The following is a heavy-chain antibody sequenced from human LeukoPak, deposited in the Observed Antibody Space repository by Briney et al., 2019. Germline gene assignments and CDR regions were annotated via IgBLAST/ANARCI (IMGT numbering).Heavy chain of an antibody. CDR2: IIPIFGTA. Sequence: GASVKVSCKASGGTFSSYAISWVRQAPGQGLEWMGGIIPIFGTANYAQKFQGRVTITADESTSTAYMELSSLRSEDTAVYYCESTRAMDLLTDYYGMDVWGQGTTVTVSS. V-gene: IGHV1-69*13. D-gene: IGHD5-18*01. J-gene: IGHJ6*02. CDR3: ESTRAMDLLTDYYGMDV. CDR1: GGTFSSYA.